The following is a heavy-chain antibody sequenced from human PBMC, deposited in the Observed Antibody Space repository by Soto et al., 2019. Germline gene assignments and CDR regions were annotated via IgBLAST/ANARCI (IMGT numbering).Heavy chain of an antibody. J-gene: IGHJ4*02. CDR3: VRDKYGPLDY. V-gene: IGHV4-30-4*01. Sequence: PSETLSLTCTVSGASINSGDYYWSWIRQPPGKGLEWIGYISYSGSTYYNPSLKSRVTISVDTSKSQFSLILSSMTAADTAVYFCVRDKYGPLDYWGQGTLVTVSS. D-gene: IGHD4-17*01. CDR1: GASINSGDYY. CDR2: ISYSGST.